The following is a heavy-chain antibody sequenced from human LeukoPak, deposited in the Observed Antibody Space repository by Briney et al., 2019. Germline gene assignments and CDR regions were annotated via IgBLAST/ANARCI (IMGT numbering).Heavy chain of an antibody. J-gene: IGHJ3*02. D-gene: IGHD3-3*01. V-gene: IGHV1-69*13. CDR3: ARSDYEDYDFWSGWGSAFDI. Sequence: GASVKVSCTASGGTFSSYAISWVRQAPGQGLEWMGGIIPIFGTANYAQKFQGRVTITADESTSTAYMELSSLRSEDTAVYYCARSDYEDYDFWSGWGSAFDIWGQGTMVTVSS. CDR1: GGTFSSYA. CDR2: IIPIFGTA.